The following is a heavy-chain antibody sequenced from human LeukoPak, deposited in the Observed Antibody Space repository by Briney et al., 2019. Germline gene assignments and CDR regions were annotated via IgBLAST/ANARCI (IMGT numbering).Heavy chain of an antibody. CDR3: ARRGRDSSGYQTDY. CDR1: GGSISSGGYS. D-gene: IGHD3-22*01. V-gene: IGHV4-30-2*01. Sequence: PSETLSLTCAVSGGSISSGGYSWSWIRQPPGKGLEWIGYIYHSGSTYYNPSLKSRVTISVDRSKNQFSLKLSSVTAADTAVYYCARRGRDSSGYQTDYWGQGTLVTVSS. J-gene: IGHJ4*02. CDR2: IYHSGST.